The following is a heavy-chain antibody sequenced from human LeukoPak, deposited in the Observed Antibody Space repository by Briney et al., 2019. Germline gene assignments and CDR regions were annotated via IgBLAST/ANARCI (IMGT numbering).Heavy chain of an antibody. Sequence: SETLSLTCTVSGVSISSGGFYCSWRRQHPGKGLEWIGYIYYSGSTYYNPSLESRVTISVDTSKNEFSLKLRSVTAAETGVYYCARGSDFWSGPWGQGTLVTVSS. CDR1: GVSISSGGFY. V-gene: IGHV4-31*03. D-gene: IGHD3-3*01. CDR3: ARGSDFWSGP. CDR2: IYYSGST. J-gene: IGHJ5*02.